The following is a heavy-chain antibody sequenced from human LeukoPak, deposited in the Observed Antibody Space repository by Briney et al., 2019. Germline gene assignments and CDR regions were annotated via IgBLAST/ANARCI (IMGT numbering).Heavy chain of an antibody. J-gene: IGHJ5*02. CDR3: ARRVVVVAATLIDP. CDR1: GGSISSGGYY. Sequence: SETLSLTCTVSGGSISSGGYYWSWIRQHPGKGLECIGYIYYSGSTYYNPSLKSRVTISVDTSKNQFSLKLSSVTAADTAVYYCARRVVVVAATLIDPWGQGTLVTVSS. V-gene: IGHV4-31*03. CDR2: IYYSGST. D-gene: IGHD2-15*01.